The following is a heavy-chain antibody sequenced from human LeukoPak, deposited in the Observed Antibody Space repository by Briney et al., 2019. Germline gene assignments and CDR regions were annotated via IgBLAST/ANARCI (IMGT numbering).Heavy chain of an antibody. Sequence: SETLSLTRTVSGGSTSRYYWSWIRQPPGEGLEWIGYIYYSGSTNYNPSLKSRVTISVDTSKNQFSLKLSSVTAADTAVYYCARDLLGAFDYWGQGTLVTVSS. V-gene: IGHV4-59*01. CDR1: GGSTSRYY. CDR2: IYYSGST. CDR3: ARDLLGAFDY. D-gene: IGHD1-26*01. J-gene: IGHJ4*02.